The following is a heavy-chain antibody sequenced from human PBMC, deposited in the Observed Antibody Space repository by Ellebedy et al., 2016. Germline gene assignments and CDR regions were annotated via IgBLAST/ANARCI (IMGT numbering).Heavy chain of an antibody. CDR1: GLTYW. D-gene: IGHD3-22*01. CDR2: INQDGSER. Sequence: GESLKISXAASGLTYWMNWVRQAPGKGLEWVANINQDGSERQYVDSVKGRFTISRDNSKNTLYLQMNSLRAEDTAVYYCAVYDSSGNDAFDIWGQGTMITVSS. CDR3: AVYDSSGNDAFDI. V-gene: IGHV3-7*01. J-gene: IGHJ3*02.